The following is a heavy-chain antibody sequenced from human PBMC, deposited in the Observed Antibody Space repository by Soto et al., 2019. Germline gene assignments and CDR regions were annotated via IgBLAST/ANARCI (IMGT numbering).Heavy chain of an antibody. CDR1: GFTFSSYG. D-gene: IGHD3-10*01. CDR2: IWYDGSNK. CDR3: ARDLWRLDY. Sequence: QVQLVESGGGVVQPGRSLRLSCAASGFTFSSYGMHWVRQAPGKGLEWVAVIWYDGSNKYYADSVKGRFTISRDNSKNTLYLQMNSLKAEDTAVYYCARDLWRLDYWGQGTLVTVSS. J-gene: IGHJ4*02. V-gene: IGHV3-33*01.